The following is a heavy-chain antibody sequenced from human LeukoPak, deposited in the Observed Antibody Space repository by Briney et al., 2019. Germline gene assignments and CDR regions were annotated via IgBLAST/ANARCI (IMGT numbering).Heavy chain of an antibody. Sequence: SETLSLTCTASGGSISSYYWSWIRQPPGKGLEWIGYIYYSGSTNYNPSLKSRVTISVDTSKNQFSLKLSSVTAADTAVYYCARAAALDAFDIWGQGTMVTVSS. CDR2: IYYSGST. V-gene: IGHV4-59*01. D-gene: IGHD2-2*01. CDR1: GGSISSYY. J-gene: IGHJ3*02. CDR3: ARAAALDAFDI.